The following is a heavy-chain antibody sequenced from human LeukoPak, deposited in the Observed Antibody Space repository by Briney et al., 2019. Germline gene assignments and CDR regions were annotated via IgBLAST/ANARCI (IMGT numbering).Heavy chain of an antibody. J-gene: IGHJ5*02. CDR1: GYSFTSYW. CDR2: IYPGDSDT. CDR3: ARPIRIVGATLRES. Sequence: GESLQIFLKGSGYSFTSYWIGWVRQMPGKGLEWMGIIYPGDSDTRYSPSFQGQVTISADKSISTAYLQWSSLKASDTAMYYCARPIRIVGATLRESSGQGTLVTVSS. V-gene: IGHV5-51*01. D-gene: IGHD1-26*01.